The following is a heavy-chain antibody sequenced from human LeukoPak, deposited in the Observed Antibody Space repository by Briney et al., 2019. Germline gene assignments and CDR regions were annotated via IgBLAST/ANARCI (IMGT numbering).Heavy chain of an antibody. J-gene: IGHJ4*02. Sequence: PSETLSLTCTVSGGSISSYYWSWIRQPPGKGLEWIGYIYYSGSTNYNPSLKSRVTISVDTSKNQFSLKLSSVTAADTAVYYCARARIFGVVYDYWGQGTLVTVSS. CDR3: ARARIFGVVYDY. CDR1: GGSISSYY. V-gene: IGHV4-59*12. CDR2: IYYSGST. D-gene: IGHD3-3*01.